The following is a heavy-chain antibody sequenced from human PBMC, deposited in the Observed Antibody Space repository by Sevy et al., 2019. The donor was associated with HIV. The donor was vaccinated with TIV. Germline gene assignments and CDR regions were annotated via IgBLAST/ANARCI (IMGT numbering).Heavy chain of an antibody. Sequence: GGSLRLSCAASGFTFSSYAMHWVRQAPGKGLEWVAVISYDGSNKYYADSVKGRFTISRDNSKNTLYLQMNSLRAEDTAVYYCARDLFSYGYGLGTSVIDPWGQGTLVTVSS. CDR1: GFTFSSYA. J-gene: IGHJ5*02. CDR3: ARDLFSYGYGLGTSVIDP. V-gene: IGHV3-30-3*01. CDR2: ISYDGSNK. D-gene: IGHD5-18*01.